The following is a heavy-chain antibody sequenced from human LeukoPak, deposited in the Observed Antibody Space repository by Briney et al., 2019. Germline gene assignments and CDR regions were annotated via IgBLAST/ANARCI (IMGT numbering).Heavy chain of an antibody. Sequence: GASVKVSCKASGGTFSSYAISWVRQAPGQGLEWMGGIIPIFGTANYAQKFQGRVTMTRNTSISTAYMELSSLRSEDTAVYYCARGPPHTIFGVVMLGDWFDPWGQGTLVTVSS. CDR1: GGTFSSYA. CDR3: ARGPPHTIFGVVMLGDWFDP. D-gene: IGHD3-3*01. V-gene: IGHV1-69*05. CDR2: IIPIFGTA. J-gene: IGHJ5*02.